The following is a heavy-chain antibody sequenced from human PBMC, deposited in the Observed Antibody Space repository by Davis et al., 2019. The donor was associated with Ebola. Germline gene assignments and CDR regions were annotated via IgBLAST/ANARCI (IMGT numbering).Heavy chain of an antibody. CDR3: ARADGDYVHFDY. D-gene: IGHD4-17*01. V-gene: IGHV4-34*01. CDR1: GGSFSGYY. CDR2: INHSGST. J-gene: IGHJ4*02. Sequence: SETLSLTCAVYGGSFSGYYWSWIRQPPGKGLEWIGEINHSGSTNYNPSLKSRVTISVDTSKNQFSLKVSSVTAADTAVYYCARADGDYVHFDYWGQGILVTVSS.